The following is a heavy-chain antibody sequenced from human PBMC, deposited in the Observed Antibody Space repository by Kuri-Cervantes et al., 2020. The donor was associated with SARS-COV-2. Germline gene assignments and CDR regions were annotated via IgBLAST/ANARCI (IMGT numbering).Heavy chain of an antibody. V-gene: IGHV3-21*01. CDR1: GFTFSSYS. CDR3: ARDSEVVVAPSAFDI. CDR2: ISSSSSYI. J-gene: IGHJ3*02. Sequence: GKSLKISCAASGFTFSSYSMNWVRQAPGKGLEWVSSISSSSSYIYYADSVKGRFTISRDNAKNSLYLQMNSLRAEDTAVYYCARDSEVVVAPSAFDIWGQGTMVTVSS. D-gene: IGHD2-15*01.